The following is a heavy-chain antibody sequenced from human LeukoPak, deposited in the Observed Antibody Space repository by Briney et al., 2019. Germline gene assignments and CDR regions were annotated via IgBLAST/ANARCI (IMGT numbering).Heavy chain of an antibody. Sequence: GGSLRLSCAASGFTFSSYWMHWVRQTPGKGLVWVSRINNDGSSTRNADAVKGRFTISRDNAKNTLYLQMNSLRPEDTAVYYCARRAYGDDSFDYWGQGTLVTVSS. V-gene: IGHV3-74*01. CDR3: ARRAYGDDSFDY. J-gene: IGHJ4*02. D-gene: IGHD4-17*01. CDR1: GFTFSSYW. CDR2: INNDGSST.